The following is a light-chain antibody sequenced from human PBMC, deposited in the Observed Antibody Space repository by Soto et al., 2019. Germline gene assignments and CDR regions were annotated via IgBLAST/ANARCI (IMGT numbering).Light chain of an antibody. CDR1: SSNIGAGHD. V-gene: IGLV1-40*01. CDR2: GDS. Sequence: QSVLTQPPSVSGAPGQRVTISCTGSSSNIGAGHDVHWYQQLPGTAPKLLIYGDSNRPSGVPDRFSGSESGASASPAITGLQAEDEAEYHCLSYDSDMSIPRYVFGTGTKVTVL. CDR3: LSYDSDMSIPRYV. J-gene: IGLJ1*01.